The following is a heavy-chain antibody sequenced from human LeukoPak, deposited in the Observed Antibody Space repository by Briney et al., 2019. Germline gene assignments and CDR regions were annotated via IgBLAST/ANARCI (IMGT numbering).Heavy chain of an antibody. Sequence: SETLSLTCTVSGGSISSYYWSWIRQPAGKGLEWIGRIYTSGSTNYNPSLKSRVTMSVDTSKNQFSLKLSSVTAADTAVYYCAREPHAVGATTSDYWGQGTLVTVSS. CDR2: IYTSGST. CDR3: AREPHAVGATTSDY. CDR1: GGSISSYY. J-gene: IGHJ4*02. D-gene: IGHD1-26*01. V-gene: IGHV4-4*07.